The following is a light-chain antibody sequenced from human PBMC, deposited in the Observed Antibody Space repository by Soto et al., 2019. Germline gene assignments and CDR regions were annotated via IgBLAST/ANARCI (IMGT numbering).Light chain of an antibody. CDR1: QSVSSN. V-gene: IGKV3-15*01. CDR2: GAS. Sequence: EIVMTQSPATLSVSPGERATLSCRASQSVSSNLAWYQQKPGQAPRLLIYGASTRATVIPARFSGSGSGTEFTLTISSLQSEDFAVYYCKQYNNWPPAWTFGQGTKVEIK. J-gene: IGKJ1*01. CDR3: KQYNNWPPAWT.